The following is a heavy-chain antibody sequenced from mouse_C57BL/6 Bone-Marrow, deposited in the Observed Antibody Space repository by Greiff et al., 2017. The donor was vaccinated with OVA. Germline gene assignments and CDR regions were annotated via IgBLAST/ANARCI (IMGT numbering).Heavy chain of an antibody. CDR2: IYPGGGYT. CDR1: GYTFTNYW. V-gene: IGHV1-63*01. CDR3: ARGRLRRGYYFDY. D-gene: IGHD2-4*01. J-gene: IGHJ2*01. Sequence: QVQLKQSGAELVRPGTSVKMSCKASGYTFTNYWIGWAKQRPGHGLEWIGDIYPGGGYTNYNEKFKGKATLTADKSSSTAYMQFSSLTAEDSAIYYCARGRLRRGYYFDYWGQGTTLTVSS.